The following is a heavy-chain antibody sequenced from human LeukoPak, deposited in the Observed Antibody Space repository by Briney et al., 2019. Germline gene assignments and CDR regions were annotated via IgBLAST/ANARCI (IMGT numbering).Heavy chain of an antibody. V-gene: IGHV4-34*01. D-gene: IGHD3-10*01. CDR3: ARGRRLLWFGESIFDY. Sequence: PSETLSLTCAVCGGSFSGYYWSWIRQPPGKGLERIGEINHSGSTNYNPSLKSRVTISVDTSKNQFSLKLSSVTAADTAVYYCARGRRLLWFGESIFDYWGQGTLVTVSS. CDR2: INHSGST. CDR1: GGSFSGYY. J-gene: IGHJ4*02.